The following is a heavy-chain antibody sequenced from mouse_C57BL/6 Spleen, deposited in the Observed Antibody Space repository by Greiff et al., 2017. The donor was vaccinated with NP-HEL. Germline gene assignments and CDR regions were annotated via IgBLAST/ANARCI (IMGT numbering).Heavy chain of an antibody. Sequence: VKLVESGAELVRPGASVTLSCKASGYTFTDYEMHWVKQTPVHGLEWIGAIDPETGGTAYNQKFKGKAILTADKSSSTAYMELRSLTSEDSAVYYCTTSTMGGVFDYWGQGTTLTVSS. CDR1: GYTFTDYE. V-gene: IGHV1-15*01. D-gene: IGHD2-1*01. CDR2: IDPETGGT. J-gene: IGHJ2*01. CDR3: TTSTMGGVFDY.